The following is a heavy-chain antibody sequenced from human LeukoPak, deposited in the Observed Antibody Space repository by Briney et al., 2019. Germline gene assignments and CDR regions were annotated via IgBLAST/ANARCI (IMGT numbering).Heavy chain of an antibody. V-gene: IGHV3-23*01. Sequence: GGSLRLSCAASRFTFSSYAMSWVRQAPGKGLEWVSAISGSGGSTYYADSVKGRFTISRDNSKNTLYLQMSSLRAEDTAVYYCAKAHGSGSFDYWGQGTLVTVSS. J-gene: IGHJ4*02. CDR2: ISGSGGST. CDR3: AKAHGSGSFDY. D-gene: IGHD3-10*01. CDR1: RFTFSSYA.